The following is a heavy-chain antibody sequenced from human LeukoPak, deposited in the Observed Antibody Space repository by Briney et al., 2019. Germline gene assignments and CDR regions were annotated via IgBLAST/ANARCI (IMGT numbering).Heavy chain of an antibody. V-gene: IGHV3-23*01. J-gene: IGHJ4*02. CDR2: ISGSGGST. Sequence: GASLRLSCAASGFTFSSYAMSWVRQAPGKGLGWVSAISGSGGSTYYADSVKGRFTISRDNSKNTLYLQMNSLRAEDTAVYYCARGGYDFWSGFDYWGQGTLVTVSS. CDR1: GFTFSSYA. CDR3: ARGGYDFWSGFDY. D-gene: IGHD3-3*01.